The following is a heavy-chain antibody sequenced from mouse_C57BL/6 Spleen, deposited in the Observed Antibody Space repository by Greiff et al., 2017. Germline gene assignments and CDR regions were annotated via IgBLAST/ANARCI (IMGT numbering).Heavy chain of an antibody. CDR2: ITHSGET. D-gene: IGHD4-1*01. V-gene: IGHV12-3*01. Sequence: VQLQESGPGLVKPSQSLFLTCSITGFPITSGYYWIWIRQSPGKPLEWMGYITHSGETFYNPSLQSPISITRETSKNQFFLQLNSVTTEDTAIYYCAGDKSWGYFDVWGTGTTVTVSS. J-gene: IGHJ1*03. CDR3: AGDKSWGYFDV. CDR1: GFPITSGYY.